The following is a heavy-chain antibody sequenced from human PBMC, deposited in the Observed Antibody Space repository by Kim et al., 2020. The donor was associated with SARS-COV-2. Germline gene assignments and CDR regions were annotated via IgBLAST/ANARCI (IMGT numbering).Heavy chain of an antibody. V-gene: IGHV1-18*04. CDR3: ARQGSSSWYVSLHYYGMDV. CDR2: ISAYNGNT. Sequence: ASVKVSCKASGYTFTSYGISWVRQAPGQGLEWMGWISAYNGNTNYAQKLQGRVTMTTDTSTSTAYMELRSLRSDDTAVYYCARQGSSSWYVSLHYYGMDVWGQGTTVTVSS. J-gene: IGHJ6*02. D-gene: IGHD6-13*01. CDR1: GYTFTSYG.